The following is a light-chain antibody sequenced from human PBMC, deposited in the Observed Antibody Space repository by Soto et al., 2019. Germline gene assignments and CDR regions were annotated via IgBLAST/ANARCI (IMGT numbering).Light chain of an antibody. CDR3: CSFAGTYTLALYV. CDR2: HVS. Sequence: QSALTQPPSASGSPGQSVTISCTGAGTDVGQYNYVSWYQQHPGKAPKLLIHHVSRRPSGVPARFSGSKSGNTASLTVSGLQTEDEADYYCCSFAGTYTLALYVFGTGTKLTVL. V-gene: IGLV2-8*01. J-gene: IGLJ1*01. CDR1: GTDVGQYNY.